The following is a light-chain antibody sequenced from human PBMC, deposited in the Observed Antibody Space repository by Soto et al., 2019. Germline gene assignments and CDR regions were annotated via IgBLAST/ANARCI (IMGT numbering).Light chain of an antibody. Sequence: QSALTQPPSVSGAPGQRVTISCTGSSSNIGAGYDVHWYQHLPGTAPKLLIYGNSNRPSGVPDRFSGSKSGTSASLAITGLQAEDEADYYCQSYDSSLSAHVVFGGGTKVTVL. J-gene: IGLJ2*01. CDR1: SSNIGAGYD. CDR3: QSYDSSLSAHVV. CDR2: GNS. V-gene: IGLV1-40*01.